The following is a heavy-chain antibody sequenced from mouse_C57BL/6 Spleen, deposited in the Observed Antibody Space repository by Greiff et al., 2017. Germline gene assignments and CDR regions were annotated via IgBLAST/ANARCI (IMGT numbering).Heavy chain of an antibody. Sequence: QVQLQQPGAELVKPGASVKMSCKASGYTFTSYWITWVKQRPGQGLEWIGDIYPGSGSTTYNEKFKSKATLTVDTSSSTAYMQLSSLTSEDSAVYYCARLGYYGSSPYYYAMDYWGQGTSVTVSS. J-gene: IGHJ4*01. CDR2: IYPGSGST. CDR3: ARLGYYGSSPYYYAMDY. D-gene: IGHD1-1*01. CDR1: GYTFTSYW. V-gene: IGHV1-55*01.